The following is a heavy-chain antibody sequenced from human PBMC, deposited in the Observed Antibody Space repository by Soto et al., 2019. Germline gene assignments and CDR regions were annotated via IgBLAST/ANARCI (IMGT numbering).Heavy chain of an antibody. Sequence: SVEVSCKXSGGTFSSYAISWVRQAPGQGLAWMGGIIPIFGTANYAQKFQGRVTITADKSTSTAYMELSSLRSEDTAVYYCARGSVVAGDGGLYYYYYYGMDVWGQGTTVTVSS. D-gene: IGHD6-19*01. V-gene: IGHV1-69*06. CDR2: IIPIFGTA. CDR1: GGTFSSYA. CDR3: ARGSVVAGDGGLYYYYYYGMDV. J-gene: IGHJ6*02.